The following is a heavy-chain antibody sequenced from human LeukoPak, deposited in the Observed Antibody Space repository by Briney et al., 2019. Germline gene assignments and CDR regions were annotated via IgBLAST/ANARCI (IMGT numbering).Heavy chain of an antibody. Sequence: PGGSLRLSCAASGFTFSSYWMSWVRQAPGKGLEWVANIKQDGSEKYYVDSVKGRFTISRDNAKNSLYLQMNSLRAEDTAVYYCARDPTTYYYDSSGYYLGENYFDYWGQGTLVTVSS. V-gene: IGHV3-7*01. CDR1: GFTFSSYW. D-gene: IGHD3-22*01. CDR3: ARDPTTYYYDSSGYYLGENYFDY. CDR2: IKQDGSEK. J-gene: IGHJ4*02.